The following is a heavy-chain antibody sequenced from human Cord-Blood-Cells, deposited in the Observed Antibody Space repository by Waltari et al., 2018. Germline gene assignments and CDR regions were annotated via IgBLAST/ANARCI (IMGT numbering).Heavy chain of an antibody. CDR2: NYTSGST. J-gene: IGHJ4*02. Sequence: QVQLQESGPGLVKPSETLSLTCTVSGGSISSYYWSWIRQPAGKGLEWIGRNYTSGSTNYTPSLKSRVTMSVDTSKNQFSLKLSSVTAADTAVYYCARESVGQLLTLSLDYWGQGTLVTVSS. CDR1: GGSISSYY. V-gene: IGHV4-4*07. CDR3: ARESVGQLLTLSLDY. D-gene: IGHD1-26*01.